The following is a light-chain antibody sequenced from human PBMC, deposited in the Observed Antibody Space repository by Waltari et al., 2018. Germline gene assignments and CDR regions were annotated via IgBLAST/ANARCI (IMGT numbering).Light chain of an antibody. V-gene: IGKV2D-30*01. CDR2: TVS. CDR1: GRAY. Sequence: GRAYLNCFHQKPGQAPKLLIYTVSRWDTVVPARFSGSGSGTDFTLRISRVEAEDVAVYYCMQGSNSPRTFGPGTKVEI. J-gene: IGKJ3*01. CDR3: MQGSNSPRT.